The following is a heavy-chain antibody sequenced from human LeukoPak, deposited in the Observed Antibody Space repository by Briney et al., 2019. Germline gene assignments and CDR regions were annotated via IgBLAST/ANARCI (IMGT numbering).Heavy chain of an antibody. J-gene: IGHJ4*02. CDR2: INHSGST. CDR1: GGSFSGYY. Sequence: PSETLSLTCAVYGGSFSGYYWSWIRQPPGKGLEWIGEINHSGSTNYNPSLKSRVTISVDTSKNQFSLKLSSVTAADTAVYYCAKPRDFDWLYYWGQGTLVTVSS. V-gene: IGHV4-34*01. D-gene: IGHD3-9*01. CDR3: AKPRDFDWLYY.